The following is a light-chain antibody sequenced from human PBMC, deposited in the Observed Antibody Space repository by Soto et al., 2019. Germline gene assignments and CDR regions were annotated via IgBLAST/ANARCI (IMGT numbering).Light chain of an antibody. J-gene: IGKJ5*01. CDR2: DAY. V-gene: IGKV3-11*01. Sequence: EVVLTQSPVTLSLSPGERATLSCRASQSFRGLLAWYQQKPGQAPRLLIYDAYNRATGIPPRFSGSGSGTDLHLTISSLEPEDSAVYYCQQRDMWPITFGQGTRLEI. CDR1: QSFRGL. CDR3: QQRDMWPIT.